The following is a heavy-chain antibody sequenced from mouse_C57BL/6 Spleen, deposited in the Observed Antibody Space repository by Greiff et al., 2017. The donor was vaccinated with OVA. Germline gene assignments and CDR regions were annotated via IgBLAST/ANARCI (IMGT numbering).Heavy chain of an antibody. CDR1: GYTFTNYW. V-gene: IGHV1-63*01. CDR2: IYPGGGYT. CDR3: ERAGGDYYGSGYWFAY. Sequence: QVQLQQSGAELVRPGTSVKMSCKASGYTFTNYWIGWAKQRPGHGLEWIGDIYPGGGYTNYNEKFKGKATLTADKSSSTAYIQFSSLTSEDSAIYSGERAGGDYYGSGYWFAYWGQGTLVTVSA. D-gene: IGHD1-1*01. J-gene: IGHJ3*01.